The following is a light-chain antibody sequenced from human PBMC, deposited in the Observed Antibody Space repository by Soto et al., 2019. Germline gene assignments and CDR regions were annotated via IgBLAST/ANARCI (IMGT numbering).Light chain of an antibody. CDR1: QSISSW. V-gene: IGKV1-5*03. Sequence: DIQMTQSPSALSASVGDRVTITCRASQSISSWLAWYQQKPGKAPNLLIYKASSLESGVPSRFSGSGSGTEFTHTISSLQPYDCATYYCQQYNSYSLTFGHGTKVEIK. CDR3: QQYNSYSLT. CDR2: KAS. J-gene: IGKJ1*01.